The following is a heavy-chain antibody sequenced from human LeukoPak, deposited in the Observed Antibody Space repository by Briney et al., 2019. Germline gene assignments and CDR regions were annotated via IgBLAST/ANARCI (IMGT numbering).Heavy chain of an antibody. Sequence: ASVKVSCKASGYTFTSYYMHWVRQAPGQGLEWMGIINPSGGSTSYAQEFQGRVTMTRDTSTSTVYMELSSLRSEDTAVYYCARDARFYYDRSGYYYPLWFDPWGQGTLVTVSS. V-gene: IGHV1-46*01. CDR2: INPSGGST. D-gene: IGHD3-22*01. CDR3: ARDARFYYDRSGYYYPLWFDP. CDR1: GYTFTSYY. J-gene: IGHJ5*02.